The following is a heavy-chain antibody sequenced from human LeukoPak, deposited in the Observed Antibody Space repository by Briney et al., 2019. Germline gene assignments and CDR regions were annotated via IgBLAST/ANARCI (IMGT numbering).Heavy chain of an antibody. D-gene: IGHD1-26*01. J-gene: IGHJ6*03. CDR1: GFTFSSYS. Sequence: GGSLRLSCAASGFTFSSYSMNWVRQAPGKGLEWVSYISSSSSTIYYADSVKGRFTISRDNAKNSLYLQMNSLRAEDTAVYYCARWSAWVGARTGDYYYYMDVWGKGTTVTISS. CDR3: ARWSAWVGARTGDYYYYMDV. CDR2: ISSSSSTI. V-gene: IGHV3-48*01.